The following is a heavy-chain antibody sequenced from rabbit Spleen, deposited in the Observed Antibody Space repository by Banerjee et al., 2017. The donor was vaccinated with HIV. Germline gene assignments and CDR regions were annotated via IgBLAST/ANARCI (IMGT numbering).Heavy chain of an antibody. CDR3: ARDGAGGSYFDL. CDR2: IDPVFGIT. V-gene: IGHV1S40*01. Sequence: QSLEESGGDLVKPGASLTLTCKASGFSFSSYYYMNWVRQAPGKGLEWIGYIDPVFGITYYANWVNGRFSISRENAQNTVFLQMTSLTAADTATYFCARDGAGGSYFDLRGQGTLVTVS. D-gene: IGHD8-1*01. J-gene: IGHJ4*01. CDR1: GFSFSSYYY.